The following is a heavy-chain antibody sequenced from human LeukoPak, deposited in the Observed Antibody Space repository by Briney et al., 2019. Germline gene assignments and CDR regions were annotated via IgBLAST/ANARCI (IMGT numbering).Heavy chain of an antibody. CDR1: GGSISTYY. CDR2: IYYSGST. Sequence: KSSETLSLTCTVSGGSISTYYWSWIRQPPGKGLKYIGYIYYSGSTNYNPSLKSRVTMSLDTSKNQFSLKLSSVTAADTAVYYCAREEVPHGFDIWGQGTMVTVSS. CDR3: AREEVPHGFDI. J-gene: IGHJ3*02. V-gene: IGHV4-59*01.